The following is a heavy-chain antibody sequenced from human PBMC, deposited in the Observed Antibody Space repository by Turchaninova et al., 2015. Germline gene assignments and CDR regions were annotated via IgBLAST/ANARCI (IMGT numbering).Heavy chain of an antibody. D-gene: IGHD6-19*01. CDR1: GSSFKKYA. CDR3: ARDGSRISVAGNMYYFDH. CDR2: INAGNDNT. Sequence: QVQLVQSGAEVKKPGASVTVSCKASGSSFKKYANHWGRKAPGKRMWWMGWINAGNDNTKYSQEFQGRISITRDTSANTVYMEVNSLRSEDTALYFCARDGSRISVAGNMYYFDHWGQGTLVSVSS. J-gene: IGHJ4*02. V-gene: IGHV1-3*01.